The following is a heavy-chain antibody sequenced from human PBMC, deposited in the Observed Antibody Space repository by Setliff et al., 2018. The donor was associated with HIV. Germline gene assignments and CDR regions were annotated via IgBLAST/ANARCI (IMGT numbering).Heavy chain of an antibody. V-gene: IGHV4-59*08. CDR2: IYYTGTT. J-gene: IGHJ6*03. Sequence: PSETLSLTCTVSDDSISSYYWSWIRQPPGKGLEWIGFIYYTGTTNYNPSLKSRVTISMDTSKKHFSLKLTSVTAADTAVYYCAGGYSSAFVEYYMDVWGKGTTVTVSS. CDR1: DDSISSYY. CDR3: AGGYSSAFVEYYMDV. D-gene: IGHD6-25*01.